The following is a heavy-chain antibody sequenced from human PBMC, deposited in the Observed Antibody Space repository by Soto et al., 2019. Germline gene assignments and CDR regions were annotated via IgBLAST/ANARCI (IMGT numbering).Heavy chain of an antibody. J-gene: IGHJ4*02. V-gene: IGHV3-30*16. CDR2: MSNEGGNE. CDR3: ARAPVSIATRGTFDY. D-gene: IGHD1-1*01. CDR1: VFPFSSYA. Sequence: QVQLVESGGGVVQPGRSLRLSCAASVFPFSSYAMHWVRQAPGKGLEWVAGMSNEGGNEYYADSVRGRFTISRDNSKNKLYLQMNSLRTEDTAVYYCARAPVSIATRGTFDYWGQGTLVTVSS.